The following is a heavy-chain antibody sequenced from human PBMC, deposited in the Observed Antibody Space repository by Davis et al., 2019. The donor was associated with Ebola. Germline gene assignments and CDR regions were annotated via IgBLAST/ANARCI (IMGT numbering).Heavy chain of an antibody. V-gene: IGHV5-51*01. CDR2: IYPGDSHT. CDR1: GYSFTNSW. CDR3: ASGGRHGNVDFDY. J-gene: IGHJ4*02. D-gene: IGHD4-23*01. Sequence: GESLKISCYGSGYSFTNSWIGWVRQVSGNGLEWMGIIYPGDSHTRYSPSFQGHVTMSVDKSITTAYLQWNSLEASDTAMSYCASGGRHGNVDFDYWGQGTLVTVSS.